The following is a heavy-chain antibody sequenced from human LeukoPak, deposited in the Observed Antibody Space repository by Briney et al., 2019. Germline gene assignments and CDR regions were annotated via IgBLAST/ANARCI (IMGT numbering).Heavy chain of an antibody. D-gene: IGHD6-13*01. Sequence: SETLSLTCAVYGGSLSDYYWSWIRQPPGKGLEWIGEINHSGSTNYNPSLKSRVTISVDTSKKWFSLKLSSVTAADAAVYYCAREGSQQLVAYGGFDIWGQGTMVTVS. V-gene: IGHV4-34*01. CDR1: GGSLSDYY. CDR3: AREGSQQLVAYGGFDI. CDR2: INHSGST. J-gene: IGHJ3*02.